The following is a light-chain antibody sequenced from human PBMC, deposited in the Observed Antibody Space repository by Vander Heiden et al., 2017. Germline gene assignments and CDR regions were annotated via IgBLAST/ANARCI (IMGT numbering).Light chain of an antibody. CDR1: SSDIGGYNR. V-gene: IGLV2-14*03. CDR3: SSYTSTNTLL. Sequence: QSALTQPASVSGSPGQSITISCTGTSSDIGGYNRVSWYQYHPGKAPKLMIYDVTNRPSGISNRFSGSKSDNTASLTISELQGEDEADYYCSSYTSTNTLLFGGGTKVNGL. CDR2: DVT. J-gene: IGLJ2*01.